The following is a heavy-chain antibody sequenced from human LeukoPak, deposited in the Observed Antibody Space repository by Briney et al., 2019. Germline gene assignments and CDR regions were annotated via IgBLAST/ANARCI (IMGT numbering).Heavy chain of an antibody. D-gene: IGHD6-19*01. V-gene: IGHV1-18*01. CDR1: GYTFTSYC. CDR2: ISAYNGNT. Sequence: ASVKVSCKASGYTFTSYCFSWVRQAPGQGLEWMGWISAYNGNTNYAQKLQGRATMTTDTSPSTAYMELRSLRSDDTAVYYCARKTGWYEDYWGQGTLVTVSS. J-gene: IGHJ4*02. CDR3: ARKTGWYEDY.